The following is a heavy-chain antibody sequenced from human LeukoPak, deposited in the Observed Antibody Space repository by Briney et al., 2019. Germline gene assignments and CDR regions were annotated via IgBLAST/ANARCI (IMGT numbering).Heavy chain of an antibody. CDR1: GGSINNYY. J-gene: IGHJ3*02. CDR3: ARDRYSTSWYGAFDI. V-gene: IGHV4-59*01. CDR2: TYYSGST. D-gene: IGHD6-13*01. Sequence: PSETLSLTCTVSGGSINNYYWSWIRQPPGKGLEWMGYTYYSGSTNYNPSLKSRVTISLDTPRNQFSLKLSSVTAADTAVYYCARDRYSTSWYGAFDIWGQGTMVTVSS.